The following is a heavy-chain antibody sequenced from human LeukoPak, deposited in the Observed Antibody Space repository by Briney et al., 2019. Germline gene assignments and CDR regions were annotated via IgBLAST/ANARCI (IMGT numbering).Heavy chain of an antibody. CDR3: ARGFFVRGNPGSWFDP. CDR2: IYHTGNT. V-gene: IGHV4-30-2*01. Sequence: PSQTLSLTCAVSGASITSGDYSWNWMRQPPGKGLEWIGYIYHTGNTYYNPSLKSRVTISVDRSKNQFSLKLRSVTAADTAVYYCARGFFVRGNPGSWFDPWGQGTLVTVSS. J-gene: IGHJ5*02. D-gene: IGHD3-10*02. CDR1: GASITSGDYS.